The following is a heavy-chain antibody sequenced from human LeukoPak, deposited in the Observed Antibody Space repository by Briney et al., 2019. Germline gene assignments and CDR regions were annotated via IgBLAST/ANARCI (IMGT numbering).Heavy chain of an antibody. Sequence: GGSLRLSCAASGFTFSSYEMNWVRQAPGRGLEWVSYISSSGGTIYYADSVKGRFTISRDNAKNSLYLQMNSLRAEDTAVYYCARVLTGYGWAFDIWGQGTMVTVSS. CDR1: GFTFSSYE. V-gene: IGHV3-48*03. CDR2: ISSSGGTI. J-gene: IGHJ3*02. D-gene: IGHD5-18*01. CDR3: ARVLTGYGWAFDI.